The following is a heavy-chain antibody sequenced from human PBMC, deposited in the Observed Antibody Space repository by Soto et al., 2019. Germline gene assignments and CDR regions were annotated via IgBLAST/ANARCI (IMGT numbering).Heavy chain of an antibody. Sequence: ASVKVSCKASGYTFTSYAMHWVRQAPGQRLERMGWINAGNGNTKYSQKFQGRVTITRDTSASTAYMELSSLRSEDTAVYYCASDLGLLEWSHYYYGMDVWGQGSTVTVSS. CDR2: INAGNGNT. CDR1: GYTFTSYA. CDR3: ASDLGLLEWSHYYYGMDV. D-gene: IGHD3-3*01. J-gene: IGHJ6*02. V-gene: IGHV1-3*01.